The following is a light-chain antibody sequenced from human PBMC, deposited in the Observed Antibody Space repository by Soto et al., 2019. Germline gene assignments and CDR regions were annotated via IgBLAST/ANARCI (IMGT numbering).Light chain of an antibody. Sequence: QSALTQPRSVSGSPGQSVTISCTATGSDVGDSSHVSWYQLHPGKAPKLMIYEVNNRPSGVPDRFSGSKSGSTASLTISGLQAEDEAEYYCSSYTGTTTVVFGGGTKVTVL. CDR1: GSDVGDSSH. CDR3: SSYTGTTTVV. J-gene: IGLJ2*01. CDR2: EVN. V-gene: IGLV2-11*01.